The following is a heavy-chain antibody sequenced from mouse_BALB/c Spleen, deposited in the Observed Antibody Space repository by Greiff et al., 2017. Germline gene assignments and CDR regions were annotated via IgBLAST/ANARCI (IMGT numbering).Heavy chain of an antibody. CDR2: ISYSGST. CDR3: ARSNPITTAYYFDY. D-gene: IGHD1-2*01. Sequence: VQLQQSGPGLVKPSQSLSLTCTVTGYSITSDYAWNWIRQFPGNKLEWMGYISYSGSTSYNPSLKSRISITRDTSKNQFFLQLNSVTTEDTATYYCARSNPITTAYYFDYWGQGTTLTVSS. CDR1: GYSITSDYA. J-gene: IGHJ2*01. V-gene: IGHV3-2*02.